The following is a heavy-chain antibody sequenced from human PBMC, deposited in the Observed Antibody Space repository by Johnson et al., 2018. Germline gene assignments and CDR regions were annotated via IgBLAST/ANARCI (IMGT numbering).Heavy chain of an antibody. V-gene: IGHV4-4*02. D-gene: IGHD3-3*01. J-gene: IGHJ4*02. CDR3: ATRSSGDFY. CDR2: VSHSGST. CDR1: GASISDHEW. Sequence: QVQLQESGPGLVKPSETLSLTCAVSGASISDHEWWTWVRQPPGKGLEWVGEVSHSGSTNYSPSLKSRVTGSADKSKNQFSLGLNSLTAADTAVYYCATRSSGDFYWGRGTLVTVSS.